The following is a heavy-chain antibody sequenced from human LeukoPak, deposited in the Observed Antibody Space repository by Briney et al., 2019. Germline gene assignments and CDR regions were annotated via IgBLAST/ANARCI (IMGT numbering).Heavy chain of an antibody. V-gene: IGHV4-38-2*02. CDR3: ARAVGFYYDSRSYYFDY. D-gene: IGHD3-22*01. CDR2: IYHSGST. CDR1: GYSISSGYY. J-gene: IGHJ4*02. Sequence: PSEPLSLTCTVSGYSISSGYYWGWIRQPPGKGLEWIGSIYHSGSTYYNPSLKSRVTISVDTSKNQFSLKLSPVTAADTAVYYCARAVGFYYDSRSYYFDYWGQGTLVTVSS.